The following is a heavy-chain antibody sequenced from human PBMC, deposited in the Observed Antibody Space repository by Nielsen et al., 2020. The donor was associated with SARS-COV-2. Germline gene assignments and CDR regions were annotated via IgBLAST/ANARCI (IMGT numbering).Heavy chain of an antibody. V-gene: IGHV4-4*07. CDR1: GGSISSYY. CDR3: ARVARAVNFDY. Sequence: GSLRLSCTVSGGSISSYYWSWIRQPAGKGLEWIGRIYTSGSTNYNPSLKSRVTISVDTSKNQFSLKLSSVTAADTAVYYCARVARAVNFDYWGQGTLVTVSS. J-gene: IGHJ4*02. CDR2: IYTSGST. D-gene: IGHD4-17*01.